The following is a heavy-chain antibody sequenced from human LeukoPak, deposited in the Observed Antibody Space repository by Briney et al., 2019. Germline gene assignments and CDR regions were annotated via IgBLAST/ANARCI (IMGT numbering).Heavy chain of an antibody. CDR1: GFTFSSYG. Sequence: GGSLRLSCAASGFTFSSYGMHWVRQAPGKGLEWVAVIWYDGSNKYYADSVKGRFTISRDNSKNTLYLQMNSLRAEDTAVYYYASGVDTAMARYYFDYWGQGTLVTVSS. V-gene: IGHV3-33*01. D-gene: IGHD5-18*01. CDR2: IWYDGSNK. J-gene: IGHJ4*02. CDR3: ASGVDTAMARYYFDY.